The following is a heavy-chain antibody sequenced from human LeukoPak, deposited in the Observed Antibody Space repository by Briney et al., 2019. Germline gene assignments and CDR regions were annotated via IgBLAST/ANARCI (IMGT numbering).Heavy chain of an antibody. J-gene: IGHJ6*02. CDR2: INHSGST. CDR3: ARGPQLGYCSSTSCPLYYYYGMDV. Sequence: PSETLSLTCAVYGGSFSGYYWSWIRQPPGKGLEWIGEINHSGSTYYNPSLKSRVTISVDTSKNQFSLKLSSVTAADTAVYYCARGPQLGYCSSTSCPLYYYYGMDVWGQGTTVTVSS. CDR1: GGSFSGYY. D-gene: IGHD2-2*01. V-gene: IGHV4-34*01.